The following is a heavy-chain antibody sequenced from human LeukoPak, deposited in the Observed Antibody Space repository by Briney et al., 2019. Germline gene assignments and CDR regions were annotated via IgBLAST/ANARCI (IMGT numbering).Heavy chain of an antibody. Sequence: SETLSLTCTVSGGSISTYYWSWIRQPAGKGLEWIGRIYSSGNTDYNPSLKSRVTMSVDTSKNQFSLDLSSVTAADTAVYYCARGATYSGSYHFHYWGQGTLVTVSS. V-gene: IGHV4-4*07. CDR1: GGSISTYY. J-gene: IGHJ4*02. CDR2: IYSSGNT. D-gene: IGHD1-26*01. CDR3: ARGATYSGSYHFHY.